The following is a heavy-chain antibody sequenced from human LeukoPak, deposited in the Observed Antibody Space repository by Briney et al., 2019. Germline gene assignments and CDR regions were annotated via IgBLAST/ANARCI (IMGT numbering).Heavy chain of an antibody. V-gene: IGHV4-59*01. CDR3: ARGGTYNDILSFDP. CDR1: GGSISYYY. CDR2: IYYTGST. D-gene: IGHD3-9*01. J-gene: IGHJ5*02. Sequence: SETLSLTCTVSGGSISYYYWTWIRQSPGKGLEWIGQIYYTGSTYYNPSLKRRVTISVDTSRNQFSLNLISVTAADTAVYYCARGGTYNDILSFDPWGQGTLVTVFS.